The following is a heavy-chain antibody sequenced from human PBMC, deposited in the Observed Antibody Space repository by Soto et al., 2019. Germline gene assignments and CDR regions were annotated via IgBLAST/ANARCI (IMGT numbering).Heavy chain of an antibody. V-gene: IGHV6-1*01. CDR1: GDSVSSNSAA. CDR2: TYYRSKWYN. D-gene: IGHD3-3*01. J-gene: IGHJ6*02. Sequence: SQTLSLTCAISGDSVSSNSAAWNWIRQSPSRGLEWLGRTYYRSKWYNDYAVSVKSRITINPDTSKNQFSLQLNSVTPEDTAVYYCASEVAYYEFWSGYYRYYGMDVWGQGTTVTVSS. CDR3: ASEVAYYEFWSGYYRYYGMDV.